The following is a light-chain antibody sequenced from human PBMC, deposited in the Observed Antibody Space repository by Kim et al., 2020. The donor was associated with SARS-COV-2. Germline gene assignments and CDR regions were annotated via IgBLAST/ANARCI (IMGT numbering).Light chain of an antibody. CDR1: QSVLYSSNNKNY. J-gene: IGKJ2*01. CDR2: WAS. Sequence: SLGERATINCKSSQSVLYSSNNKNYLAWYQQKPGQPPKLLIYWASTRESGVPDRFSGSGSGTDFTLTISSLQAEDVAVYYCQHSGTFGQGTKLEI. CDR3: QHSGT. V-gene: IGKV4-1*01.